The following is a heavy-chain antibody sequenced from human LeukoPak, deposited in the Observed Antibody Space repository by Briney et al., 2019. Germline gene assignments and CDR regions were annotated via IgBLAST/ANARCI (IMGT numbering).Heavy chain of an antibody. CDR3: ARVSSYGAATFDY. Sequence: ASVKVSCKASGYSFSSYGISWVRQAPGQGLEWMGWISAYNGNTNYAQRLQGRVTMTRDTSTSTVYMELSSLRSEDTAVYYCARVSSYGAATFDYWGQGTLVTVSS. CDR2: ISAYNGNT. D-gene: IGHD5-18*01. V-gene: IGHV1-18*01. CDR1: GYSFSSYG. J-gene: IGHJ4*02.